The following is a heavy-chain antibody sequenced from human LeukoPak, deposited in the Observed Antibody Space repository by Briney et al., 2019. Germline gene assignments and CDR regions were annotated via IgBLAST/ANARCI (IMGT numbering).Heavy chain of an antibody. CDR1: GGPISSYY. D-gene: IGHD2-2*01. CDR3: ARSLGLVVPAAQYYYYYGMDV. CDR2: IYYSGST. Sequence: PSETLSLTCTVSGGPISSYYWSWIRQPPGKGLEWIGYIYYSGSTNYNPSLKSRVTISVDTSKNQFSLKLSSVTAADTAVYYCARSLGLVVPAAQYYYYYGMDVWGQGTTVTVSS. J-gene: IGHJ6*02. V-gene: IGHV4-59*01.